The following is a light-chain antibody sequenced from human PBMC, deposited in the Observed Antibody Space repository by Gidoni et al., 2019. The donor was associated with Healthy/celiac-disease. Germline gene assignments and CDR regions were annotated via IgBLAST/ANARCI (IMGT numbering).Light chain of an antibody. CDR2: EVC. CDR1: SSDVGGYNY. V-gene: IGLV2-8*01. Sequence: QSALTQPPSASGSPGKSVTIPCTGTSSDVGGYNYVSWYQQHPGKAPKLMIYEVCKRPSGVPDRFSGSKSGNTASLTVAGLQAEDEADYYCSSYRVFGTGTKVTV. J-gene: IGLJ1*01. CDR3: SSYRV.